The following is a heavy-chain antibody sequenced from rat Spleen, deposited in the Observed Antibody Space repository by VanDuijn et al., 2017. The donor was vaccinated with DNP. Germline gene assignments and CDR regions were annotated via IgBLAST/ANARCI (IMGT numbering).Heavy chain of an antibody. V-gene: IGHV2S12*01. CDR3: ARWDYDGWFAY. Sequence: QVQLKESGPGLVQPSQTLSLTCTVSGFSLTSYGVNWVRQPPGKGLEWIAAISSGGSTYYNSALKSRLSISRDTSKGQVFLKMNSVQTEDTAMYFCARWDYDGWFAYWGQGTLVTVSS. CDR2: ISSGGST. J-gene: IGHJ3*01. CDR1: GFSLTSYG. D-gene: IGHD1-12*02.